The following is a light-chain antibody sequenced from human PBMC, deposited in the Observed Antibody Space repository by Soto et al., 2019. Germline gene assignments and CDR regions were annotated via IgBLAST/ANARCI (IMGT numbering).Light chain of an antibody. V-gene: IGLV2-23*02. CDR2: DVS. CDR1: SSDVGRYNF. J-gene: IGLJ1*01. Sequence: QSALTQPASVSGSPGQSITISCTGTSSDVGRYNFVSLYQQHPGKAPKVMIYDVSKRPSGVSNRFSGSKSGNTASLTISGLQAEDEADYYCCSDAGSGVYVFGTGTKLTVL. CDR3: CSDAGSGVYV.